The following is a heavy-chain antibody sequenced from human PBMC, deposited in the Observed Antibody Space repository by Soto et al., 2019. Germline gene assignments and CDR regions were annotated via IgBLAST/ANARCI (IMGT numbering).Heavy chain of an antibody. Sequence: ASVKVSCKASGYTFTGYYMHWVRQAPGQGLEWMGWINPNSGGTNYAQKFQGWVTMTRDTSISTAYMEQSRLTPDDTAVYYCTRGVKDYVSGGYRQNSVGAWGQGTLVAESS. V-gene: IGHV1-2*04. D-gene: IGHD3-16*02. CDR1: GYTFTGYY. J-gene: IGHJ5*02. CDR2: INPNSGGT. CDR3: TRGVKDYVSGGYRQNSVGA.